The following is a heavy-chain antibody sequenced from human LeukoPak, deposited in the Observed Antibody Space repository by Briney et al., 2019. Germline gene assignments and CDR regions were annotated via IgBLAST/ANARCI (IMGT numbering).Heavy chain of an antibody. D-gene: IGHD3-3*01. J-gene: IGHJ4*02. Sequence: PGGSLRLSCAASGFTFSSSEMNWMRQAPGKGLEWVSYITSGGGTTYYADSVRGRFTISRDNAKNSLFLEMNSLRADDTAVYYCARDQGIFGVPGWGQGTLVTVSS. CDR3: ARDQGIFGVPG. V-gene: IGHV3-48*03. CDR1: GFTFSSSE. CDR2: ITSGGGTT.